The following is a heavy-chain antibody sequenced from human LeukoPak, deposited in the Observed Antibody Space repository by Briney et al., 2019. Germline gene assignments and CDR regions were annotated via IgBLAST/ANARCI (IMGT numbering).Heavy chain of an antibody. CDR3: ARVAQLGNDY. CDR1: GFTFSSYE. J-gene: IGHJ4*02. V-gene: IGHV3-48*03. Sequence: GGSLRLSCAASGFTFSSYEMNWVRQAPGKGLEGVSYISSSGSTIYYADSVKGRFTISRDNAKNSLYLQMNSLRAEDTAVYYCARVAQLGNDYWRQGTLVTVSS. D-gene: IGHD7-27*01. CDR2: ISSSGSTI.